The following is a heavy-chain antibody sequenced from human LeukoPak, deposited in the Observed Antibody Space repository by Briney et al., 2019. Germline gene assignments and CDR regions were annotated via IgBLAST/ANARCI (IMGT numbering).Heavy chain of an antibody. CDR1: GFTFSRYS. D-gene: IGHD3-16*01. CDR2: INHSGNVN. Sequence: AGGSLRLSCAASGFTFSRYSVNWVRQAPGKGLEWVASINHSGNVNYYVDSVKGRFTISRDNAKNSLYLQMSNLRAEDTAVYFCARGGGLDVWGQGATVTVSS. V-gene: IGHV3-7*03. CDR3: ARGGGLDV. J-gene: IGHJ6*02.